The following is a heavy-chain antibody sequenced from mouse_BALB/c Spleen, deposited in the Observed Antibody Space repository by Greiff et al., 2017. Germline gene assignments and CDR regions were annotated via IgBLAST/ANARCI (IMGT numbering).Heavy chain of an antibody. CDR3: ARKGRYYGSSPYWYFDV. CDR2: INPSTGYT. D-gene: IGHD1-1*01. V-gene: IGHV1-7*01. Sequence: QVQLQQSGAELVKPGASVKMSCKASGYTFTSYWMHWVKQRPGQGLEWIGYINPSTGYTEYNQKFKDKATLTADKSSSTAYMQLSSLTSEDSAVYYCARKGRYYGSSPYWYFDVWGAGTTVTVSS. J-gene: IGHJ1*01. CDR1: GYTFTSYW.